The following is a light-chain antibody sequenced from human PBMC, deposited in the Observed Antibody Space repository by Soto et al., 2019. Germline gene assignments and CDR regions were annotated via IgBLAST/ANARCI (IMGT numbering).Light chain of an antibody. J-gene: IGKJ5*01. Sequence: DIQMTQSPSSLSASVGDRVTITCRASESISRHLNWYQQKPGKAPNLLIYAASTLQNGVPSRFSGSGSGTDFTLTLSSLQPEDFATYYCQQSYSTLSISFGQGTRLAIK. CDR3: QQSYSTLSIS. CDR1: ESISRH. CDR2: AAS. V-gene: IGKV1-39*01.